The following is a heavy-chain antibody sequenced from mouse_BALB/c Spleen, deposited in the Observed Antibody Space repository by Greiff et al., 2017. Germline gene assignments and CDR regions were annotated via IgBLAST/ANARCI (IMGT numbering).Heavy chain of an antibody. CDR1: GFTFSSYA. Sequence: EVKLVESGGGLVKPGGSLKLSCAASGFTFSSYAMSWVRQTPEKRLEWVASISSGGSTYYPDSVKGRFTISRDNARNILYLQMSSLRSEDTAMYYCAGTVVSTDWYFDVWGAGTTVTVSS. J-gene: IGHJ1*01. CDR3: AGTVVSTDWYFDV. CDR2: ISSGGST. D-gene: IGHD1-1*01. V-gene: IGHV5-6-5*01.